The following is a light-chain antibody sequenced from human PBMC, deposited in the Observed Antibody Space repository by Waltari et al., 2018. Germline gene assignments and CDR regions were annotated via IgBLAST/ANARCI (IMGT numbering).Light chain of an antibody. V-gene: IGKV2-28*01. J-gene: IGKJ1*01. Sequence: DIVMTQSPLSLPVTPGEPASISCRSSQSLLHSNGYNYLDWYLQKPGQSPQPLIHLGXXXAXXXXXXFXGGGSGXXXTXKISRXEAEXXXXXXXMQALQTPWTFGQGTKVEIK. CDR1: QSLLHSNGYNY. CDR2: LGX. CDR3: MQALQTPWT.